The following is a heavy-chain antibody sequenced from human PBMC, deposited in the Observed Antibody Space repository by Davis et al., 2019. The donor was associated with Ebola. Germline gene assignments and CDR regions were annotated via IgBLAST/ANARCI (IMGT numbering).Heavy chain of an antibody. CDR3: VGATQWLAYDY. Sequence: GGSLRLSCVVSGFTFSTYTMNWVRQAPGKGLEWVAVIYSGSSTEYIDSVKGRFTISRDNSKNTLYLQMNSLSVEDTAAYYCVGATQWLAYDYWGQGTLVTVSS. J-gene: IGHJ4*02. CDR1: GFTFSTYT. V-gene: IGHV3-53*01. D-gene: IGHD6-19*01. CDR2: IYSGSST.